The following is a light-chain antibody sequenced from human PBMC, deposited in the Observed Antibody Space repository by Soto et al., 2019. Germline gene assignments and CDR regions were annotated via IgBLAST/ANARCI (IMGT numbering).Light chain of an antibody. CDR3: QQYDPWWT. CDR1: QSVGTD. CDR2: DAS. V-gene: IGKV3-15*01. J-gene: IGKJ1*01. Sequence: EIVMTQSPATLSVSPGERATLSCRASQSVGTDLAWYQQKPGQGPRLVIYDASVRATGFPARFSGSGSGTEFTLTISSLQSEDSAVYYCQQYDPWWTFGQGTKVEIK.